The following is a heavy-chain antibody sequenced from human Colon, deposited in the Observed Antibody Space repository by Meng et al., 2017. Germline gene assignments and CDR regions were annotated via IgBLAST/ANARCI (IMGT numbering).Heavy chain of an antibody. CDR1: GGSISSGDYY. D-gene: IGHD4-17*01. J-gene: IGHJ4*02. CDR2: IYYSGST. V-gene: IGHV4-30-4*01. Sequence: QVHMQESRQGLVKPSQTLSLNCIVSGGSISSGDYYWSWIRQPPGKGLEWIGYIYYSGSTYYNPSLKSRVTISVDTSKNQFSLKLSSVTAADTAVYYCARGPTTYFDYWGQGTLVTVSS. CDR3: ARGPTTYFDY.